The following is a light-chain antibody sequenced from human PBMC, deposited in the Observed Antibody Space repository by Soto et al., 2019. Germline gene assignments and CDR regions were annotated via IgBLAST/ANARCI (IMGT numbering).Light chain of an antibody. CDR1: QSISSY. CDR3: QQSYSTPFT. Sequence: DIQMTQSPSSLSASVGDRVTITCRASQSISSYLNWYQQKPGKAPKVLIYDASSLQSGVPSRFSGSGSVTDFTLSISSLQPEDFATYYCQQSYSTPFTFGGGTKVEIK. CDR2: DAS. V-gene: IGKV1-39*01. J-gene: IGKJ4*01.